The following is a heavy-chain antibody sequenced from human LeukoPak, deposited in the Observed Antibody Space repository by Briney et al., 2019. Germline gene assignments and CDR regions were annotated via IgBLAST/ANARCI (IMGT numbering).Heavy chain of an antibody. V-gene: IGHV1-2*02. CDR3: ARGDIVATNHDYGDLDDY. J-gene: IGHJ4*02. CDR1: GYTFTGYY. Sequence: ASVKVSCKASGYTFTGYYMHWERQAPGQGLEWMGWINPNSGGTNYAQRFQGRVTMTRDTSISTAYMELSRLRSDDTAVYYCARGDIVATNHDYGDLDDYWGQGTLVTVSS. CDR2: INPNSGGT. D-gene: IGHD5-12*01.